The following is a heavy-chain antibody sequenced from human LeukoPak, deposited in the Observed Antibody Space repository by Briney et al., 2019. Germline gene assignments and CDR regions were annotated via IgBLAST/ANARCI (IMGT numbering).Heavy chain of an antibody. CDR2: IRYDGSNK. D-gene: IGHD1-7*01. CDR3: AKDGGHWNYWSHYYYYMDV. J-gene: IGHJ6*03. CDR1: GFTFSSYG. Sequence: GGSLRLSCAASGFTFSSYGMHWVRQAPGKGLEWVAFIRYDGSNKYYADSVKGRFTISRDNSKNTLYLQMNSLRAEDTAVYYCAKDGGHWNYWSHYYYYMDVWGKGTTVTVSS. V-gene: IGHV3-30*02.